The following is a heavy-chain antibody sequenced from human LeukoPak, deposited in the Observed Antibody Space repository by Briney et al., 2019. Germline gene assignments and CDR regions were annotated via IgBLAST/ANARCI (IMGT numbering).Heavy chain of an antibody. CDR2: IYYSGST. Sequence: SETLSLTCTVSGGSISSYYWSRIRQPPGKGLEWIGYIYYSGSTNYNPSLKSRVTISVDTSKNQFSLKLSSVTAADTAVYYCARDLRLSIFGVVNHYYGMDVWGQGTTVTVSS. D-gene: IGHD3-3*01. V-gene: IGHV4-59*01. J-gene: IGHJ6*02. CDR3: ARDLRLSIFGVVNHYYGMDV. CDR1: GGSISSYY.